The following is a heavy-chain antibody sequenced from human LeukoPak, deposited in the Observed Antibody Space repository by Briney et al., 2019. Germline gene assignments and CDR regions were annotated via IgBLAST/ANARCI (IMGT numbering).Heavy chain of an antibody. J-gene: IGHJ6*03. CDR1: GFTFSSYG. CDR2: IRYDGSNK. D-gene: IGHD7-27*01. CDR3: ARVPGAPPGRYYYYYYMDV. V-gene: IGHV3-30*02. Sequence: QPGGSLRLSCAASGFTFSSYGMHWVRQAPGKGLEWVAFIRYDGSNKYYADSVKGRFTISRNNSKNTLYLQMNSLRAEDTAVYYCARVPGAPPGRYYYYYYMDVWGKGTTVTVSS.